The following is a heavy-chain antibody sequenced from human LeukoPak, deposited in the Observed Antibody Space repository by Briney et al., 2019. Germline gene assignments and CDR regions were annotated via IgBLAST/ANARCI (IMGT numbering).Heavy chain of an antibody. Sequence: PGGSLRLSCAASGFTFSNYWMHWVRQAPGKGLVWVSRINTYGSTTAYADSVKGRFTISRDNAKNSLYLQMNSLRAEDTALYYCAKDKGGYRTVLDYWGQGTLVTVSS. CDR2: INTYGSTT. V-gene: IGHV3-74*01. D-gene: IGHD5-12*01. CDR1: GFTFSNYW. CDR3: AKDKGGYRTVLDY. J-gene: IGHJ4*02.